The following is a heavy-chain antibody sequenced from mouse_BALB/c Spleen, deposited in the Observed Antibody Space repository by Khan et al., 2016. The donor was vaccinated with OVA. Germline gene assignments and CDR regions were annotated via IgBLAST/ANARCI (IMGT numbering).Heavy chain of an antibody. D-gene: IGHD2-2*01. V-gene: IGHV2-3*01. J-gene: IGHJ4*01. CDR3: AIFIYFGYARYSVDY. CDR2: IWREGST. CDR1: VFALTSYG. Sequence: QVQLKQSGPCLVAPSQSLSITCSVSVFALTSYGVSWIRQPPGKGLEWLGMIWREGSTNFPSALRSRLSFGKDNSNSQVFLKLNSLLHDDTATYTCAIFIYFGYARYSVDYWGQGTSVTVSS.